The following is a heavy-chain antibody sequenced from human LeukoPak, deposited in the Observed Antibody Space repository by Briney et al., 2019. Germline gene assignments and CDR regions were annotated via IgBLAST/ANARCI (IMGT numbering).Heavy chain of an antibody. CDR1: GFIFGDYA. Sequence: QSGGSLRLSCEASGFIFGDYAMSWVRQAPGKGLEWVAVISYDGSNKYYADSVKGRFTISRDNSKNTLYLQMNSLRAEDTAVYYCAGYSSHFDYWGQGTLVTVSS. J-gene: IGHJ4*02. D-gene: IGHD6-13*01. V-gene: IGHV3-30*03. CDR3: AGYSSHFDY. CDR2: ISYDGSNK.